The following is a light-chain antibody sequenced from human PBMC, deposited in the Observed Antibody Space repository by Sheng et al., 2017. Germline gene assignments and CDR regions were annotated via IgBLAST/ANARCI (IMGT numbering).Light chain of an antibody. Sequence: DIVMTQSPDSLAVSLGERATINCKSSQSVLYSSNNKNYLAWYQKKPGQPPKVVIYWASTRESGVPDRFSGSGSGTDFTLTISSLQAEDVAVYYCQQYFDTALTFGGGTTVELK. CDR3: QQYFDTALT. V-gene: IGKV4-1*01. CDR2: WAS. J-gene: IGKJ4*01. CDR1: QSVLYSSNNKNY.